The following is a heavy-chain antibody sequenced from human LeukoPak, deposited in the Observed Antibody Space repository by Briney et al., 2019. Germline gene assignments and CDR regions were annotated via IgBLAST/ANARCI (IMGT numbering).Heavy chain of an antibody. D-gene: IGHD3-16*02. V-gene: IGHV4-39*07. CDR1: GGSISSTSYY. Sequence: SETLSLTCTVSGGSISSTSYYWGWIRQPPGKGLEWIGNIYYSGSTYYNPSLKSRVTISVDTSKNQFSLKLSSVTAADTAVYYCAREGMITFGGVIALGAFDIWGQGTMVTVSS. CDR3: AREGMITFGGVIALGAFDI. CDR2: IYYSGST. J-gene: IGHJ3*02.